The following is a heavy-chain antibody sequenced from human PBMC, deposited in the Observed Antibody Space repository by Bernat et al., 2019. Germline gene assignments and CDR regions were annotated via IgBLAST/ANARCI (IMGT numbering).Heavy chain of an antibody. CDR2: INPNSGGT. CDR1: GYTFTGYY. CDR3: ARDPELRYSIPYYYYYYGMDV. Sequence: QVQLVQSGAEVKKPGASVKVSCKASGYTFTGYYMHWVRQAPGQGLEWMGWINPNSGGTNYGQKFQGRVTMTRDTSISTAYMELSRLRSDDTAVYYCARDPELRYSIPYYYYYYGMDVWGQGTTVTVSS. V-gene: IGHV1-2*02. J-gene: IGHJ6*02. D-gene: IGHD3-9*01.